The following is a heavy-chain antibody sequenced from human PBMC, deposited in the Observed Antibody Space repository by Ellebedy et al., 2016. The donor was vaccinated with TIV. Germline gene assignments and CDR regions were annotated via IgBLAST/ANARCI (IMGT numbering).Heavy chain of an antibody. V-gene: IGHV1-46*01. CDR3: ARDGGSYRSSYYYYGMDV. CDR2: INPSGGST. CDR1: GYTFTSYY. Sequence: ASVKVSCKASGYTFTSYYMHWVRQAPGQGLEWMGIINPSGGSTSYAQKFQGRVTMTRDTSTSTVYMELSSLRSDDTAVYYCARDGGSYRSSYYYYGMDVWGQGTTVTVSS. J-gene: IGHJ6*02. D-gene: IGHD3-16*02.